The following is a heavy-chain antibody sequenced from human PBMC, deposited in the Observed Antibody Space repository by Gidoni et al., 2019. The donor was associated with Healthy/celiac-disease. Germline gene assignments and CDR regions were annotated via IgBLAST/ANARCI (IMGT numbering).Heavy chain of an antibody. D-gene: IGHD3-22*01. CDR3: ARGYYDSSGYWGYWYFDL. V-gene: IGHV3-21*01. CDR1: GFPFSSYS. Sequence: EVQLVESGGGLVKPGGSLRLSCAASGFPFSSYSMNWVRQAPGKGLEWVSSISSSSSYIYYADSVKGRFTISRDNAKNSLYLQMNSLRAEDTAVYYCARGYYDSSGYWGYWYFDLWGRGTLVTVSS. CDR2: ISSSSSYI. J-gene: IGHJ2*01.